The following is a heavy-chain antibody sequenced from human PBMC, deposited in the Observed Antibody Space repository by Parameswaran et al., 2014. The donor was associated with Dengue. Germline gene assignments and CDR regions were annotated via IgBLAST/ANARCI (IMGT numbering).Heavy chain of an antibody. D-gene: IGHD3-22*01. Sequence: WIRQPPGKGLEWVSGISWNSGSIGYADSVKGRFTISRDNAKNSLYLQMNSLRAEDTALYYCAKGNYYDSSGYLDYWGQGTLVTVSS. CDR2: ISWNSGSI. V-gene: IGHV3-9*01. J-gene: IGHJ4*02. CDR3: AKGNYYDSSGYLDY.